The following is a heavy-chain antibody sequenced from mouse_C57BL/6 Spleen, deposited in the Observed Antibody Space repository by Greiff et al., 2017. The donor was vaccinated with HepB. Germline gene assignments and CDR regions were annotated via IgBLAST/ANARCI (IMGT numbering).Heavy chain of an antibody. Sequence: EVKLVESGGGLVKPGGSLKLSCAASGFTFSDYGMHWVRQAPEKGLEWVAYISSGSSTIYYADTVKGRFTISRDNAKNTLFLQMTSLRSEDTAMYYCARKEERDWYFDVWGTGTTVTVSS. J-gene: IGHJ1*03. CDR3: ARKEERDWYFDV. V-gene: IGHV5-17*01. CDR2: ISSGSSTI. CDR1: GFTFSDYG.